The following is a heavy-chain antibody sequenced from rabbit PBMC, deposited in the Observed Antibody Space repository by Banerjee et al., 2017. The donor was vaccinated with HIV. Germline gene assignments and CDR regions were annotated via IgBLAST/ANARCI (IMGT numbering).Heavy chain of an antibody. J-gene: IGHJ4*01. CDR3: ARDPYGVSWGAINL. V-gene: IGHV1S40*01. Sequence: QSLEESGGDLVKPGTSLTLTCTASGFTLSSSWICWVRQAPGKGLEWIASIVDGRSDIIRYATWAKGRFTISKTSSTTVTLQMTSLTAADTATYFCARDPYGVSWGAINLWGPGTLVTVS. CDR2: IVDGRSDII. D-gene: IGHD2-1*01. CDR1: GFTLSSSW.